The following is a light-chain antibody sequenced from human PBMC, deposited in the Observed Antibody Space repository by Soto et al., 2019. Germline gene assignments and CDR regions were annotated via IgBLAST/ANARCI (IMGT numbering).Light chain of an antibody. V-gene: IGKV3D-15*01. CDR3: QQYNNWPRLT. CDR2: GAS. J-gene: IGKJ4*01. Sequence: EIVSNQSPGTLSLSPGERATLSCRASQSVRSNLAWYQQKPGQAPRLLIYGASTRATGIPARFSGSGSGTEFTLTISSLQSEDFAVYYCQQYNNWPRLTFGGGTKVDIK. CDR1: QSVRSN.